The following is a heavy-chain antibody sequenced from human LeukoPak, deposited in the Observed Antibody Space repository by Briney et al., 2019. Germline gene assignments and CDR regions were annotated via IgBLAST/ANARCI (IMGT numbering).Heavy chain of an antibody. D-gene: IGHD6-13*01. V-gene: IGHV3-49*04. CDR2: IRSKAYGGTT. J-gene: IGHJ4*02. CDR1: GFTFGDYA. Sequence: GGSLRLSCTASGFTFGDYAMSWVRQAPGKGLEWVGFIRSKAYGGTTEYAASVKGRFTISRDDSKSIAYLQMNSLKTEDTAVYYCTRVKQQLASYLDYWGQGTLVTVSS. CDR3: TRVKQQLASYLDY.